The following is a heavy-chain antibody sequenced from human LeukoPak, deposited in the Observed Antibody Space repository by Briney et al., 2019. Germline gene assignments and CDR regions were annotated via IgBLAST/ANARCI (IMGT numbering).Heavy chain of an antibody. CDR2: IYYSGST. V-gene: IGHV4-59*01. D-gene: IGHD3-10*01. J-gene: IGHJ4*02. Sequence: ASETLSLTCTVSGGSISSYYWSWIRQPPGKGVEWIGYIYYSGSTNYNPSLKSRVTISVDTSKNQFSLKLSSVTAADTAVYYCASYGSGSYYMGFDYWGQGTLVTVSS. CDR1: GGSISSYY. CDR3: ASYGSGSYYMGFDY.